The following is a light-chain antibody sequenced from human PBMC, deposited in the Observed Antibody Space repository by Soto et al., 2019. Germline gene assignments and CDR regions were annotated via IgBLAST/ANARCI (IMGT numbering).Light chain of an antibody. V-gene: IGKV3-15*01. CDR2: GAS. CDR1: QSVSSN. CDR3: QQYYNWPIT. Sequence: EIVMTQSPATLSVSPGASATLSGRASQSVSSNLAWYQQKPGQAPRLLIYGASTRATGIPARFSGSGSGTEFTLTISSLQSEDFAVYYCQQYYNWPITVGQGTRLEIK. J-gene: IGKJ5*01.